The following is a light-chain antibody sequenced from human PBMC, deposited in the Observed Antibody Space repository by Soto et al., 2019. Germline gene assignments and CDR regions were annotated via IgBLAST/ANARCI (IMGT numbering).Light chain of an antibody. CDR3: QAWDTSSIPSG. CDR2: EDR. J-gene: IGLJ1*01. CDR1: KLGDKY. V-gene: IGLV3-1*01. Sequence: SYELTQPPSVSVSPGQTASITCSGDKLGDKYTSWYQQKPGQSPVVVIYEDRKRPSGIPERFSGSNSGNIATLTISGTQAMDEADYYCQAWDTSSIPSGFGSGTKLTVL.